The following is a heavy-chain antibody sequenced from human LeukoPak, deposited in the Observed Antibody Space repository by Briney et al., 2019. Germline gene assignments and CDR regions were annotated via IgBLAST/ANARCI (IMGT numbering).Heavy chain of an antibody. CDR1: TDSFSSHY. Sequence: SETLSLTCAVSTDSFSSHYWTWIRQPPGKGLEWLGYISYIGSTNYNPSLKSRVTIPIDTSKNQFSLRLSSVTAADTAVYYCARDVVTVTKGFDIWGQGTMVSVSS. J-gene: IGHJ3*02. D-gene: IGHD4-17*01. CDR3: ARDVVTVTKGFDI. V-gene: IGHV4-59*11. CDR2: ISYIGST.